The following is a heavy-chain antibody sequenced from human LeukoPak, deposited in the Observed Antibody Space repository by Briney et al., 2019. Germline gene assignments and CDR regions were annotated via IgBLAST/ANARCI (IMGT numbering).Heavy chain of an antibody. CDR3: ARALYYFDY. CDR2: INSGDST. CDR1: GFTVSTEY. J-gene: IGHJ4*02. V-gene: IGHV3-53*04. Sequence: TGGSLRLSCAVSGFTVSTEYMGWVRQAPGKGLEWVSLINSGDSTSYADSVKGRFTISRHNSKNTLYLQMNGLRAEDTAVYYCARALYYFDYWGQGTLVTVSS.